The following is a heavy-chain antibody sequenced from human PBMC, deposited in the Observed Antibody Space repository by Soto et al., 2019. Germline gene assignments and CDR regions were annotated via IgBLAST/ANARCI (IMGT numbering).Heavy chain of an antibody. D-gene: IGHD6-13*01. CDR3: ARCSGWYGQCYFDC. V-gene: IGHV3-53*02. Sequence: DVQLVETGGGLIQPGGSLRLSCAASGFIVSSSYMSWVRQAPGKGLEWVSVIYSDGRTYYADSVKGRVTISRDNSKTTLYLQMNSLSAEDTAVYYCARCSGWYGQCYFDCWGQGTLVTVSS. CDR2: IYSDGRT. CDR1: GFIVSSSY. J-gene: IGHJ4*02.